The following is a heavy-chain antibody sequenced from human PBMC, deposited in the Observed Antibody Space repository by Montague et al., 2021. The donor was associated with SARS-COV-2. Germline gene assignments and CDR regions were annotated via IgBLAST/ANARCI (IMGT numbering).Heavy chain of an antibody. V-gene: IGHV6-1*01. CDR3: TSGREGNYNVMDV. D-gene: IGHD1-1*01. Sequence: CAISGDSVFGLRPTSDWLRQSPSSDPEWLCRTYYRYKWYNDYALSVRGRVTINPDTSKNQFSLQLNSVTPEDTAIYYCTSGREGNYNVMDVWGQGTTVTVSS. CDR1: GDSVFGLRPT. J-gene: IGHJ6*02. CDR2: TYYRYKWYN.